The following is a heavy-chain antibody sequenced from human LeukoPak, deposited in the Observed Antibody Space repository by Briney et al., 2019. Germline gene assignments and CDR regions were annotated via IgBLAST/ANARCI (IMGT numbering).Heavy chain of an antibody. CDR1: GYTFTGYY. CDR2: INPNSGGT. CDR3: ARDFHSQSGIAVAGGY. J-gene: IGHJ4*02. Sequence: ASVKVSCKASGYTFTGYYMHWVRQAPGQGLEWMGWINPNSGGTNYAQKFQGRVTMTRDTSISTAYMELSRLRSDDTAVYYCARDFHSQSGIAVAGGYWGQGTLVTVSS. V-gene: IGHV1-2*02. D-gene: IGHD6-19*01.